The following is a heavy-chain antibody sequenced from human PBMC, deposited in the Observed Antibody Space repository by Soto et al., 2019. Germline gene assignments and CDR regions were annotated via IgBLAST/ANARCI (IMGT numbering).Heavy chain of an antibody. D-gene: IGHD6-13*01. J-gene: IGHJ3*02. Sequence: EVQLLESGGGLVQPGGSLRLSCAASGFTFSSYAMSWVRQAPGKGLEWVSAISGSGGSTYYADSVKGRFTISRDNSKNTLYLQMTSLRAEDTAVYYCAKVIVAAADIEGAFDIWGQGTMVTVSS. CDR3: AKVIVAAADIEGAFDI. CDR1: GFTFSSYA. CDR2: ISGSGGST. V-gene: IGHV3-23*01.